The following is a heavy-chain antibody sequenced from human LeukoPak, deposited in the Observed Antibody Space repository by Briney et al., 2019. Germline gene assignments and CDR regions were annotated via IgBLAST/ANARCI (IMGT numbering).Heavy chain of an antibody. CDR1: GGSISSYY. V-gene: IGHV4-4*07. Sequence: SETLSLTCTVPGGSISSYYWSWIRQPAGKGLEWIGRIYTSWTTHYNPSLKSRVTMSVDTSKNQFSLKLSSVTAADTAVYYCARLSTVTTYSDYWGQEAPGTVSS. D-gene: IGHD4-17*01. CDR3: ARLSTVTTYSDY. CDR2: IYTSWTT. J-gene: IGHJ4*02.